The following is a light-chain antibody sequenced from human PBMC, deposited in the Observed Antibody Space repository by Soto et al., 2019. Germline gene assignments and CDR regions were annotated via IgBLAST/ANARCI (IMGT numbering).Light chain of an antibody. CDR1: QSVLYSSNNKNY. J-gene: IGKJ2*01. CDR3: HQYESTPPT. Sequence: DIVMTQSPDSLAVSLGERATINCKSSQSVLYSSNNKNYLAGYQQRPGQPPKLLIYWASTRESGVPDRFSGSGSGTDFTLTSTSLQAEDVAVYYCHQYESTPPTFGQGTKLEIK. CDR2: WAS. V-gene: IGKV4-1*01.